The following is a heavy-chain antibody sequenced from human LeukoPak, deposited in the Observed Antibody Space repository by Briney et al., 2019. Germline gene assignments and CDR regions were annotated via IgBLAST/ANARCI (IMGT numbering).Heavy chain of an antibody. D-gene: IGHD2-21*02. Sequence: SETLSLTCTVSGGSISSYYWGWIRQPPGKGLEWIGYIYYSGSTNYNPSLKSRVTISVDTSKNQFSLKLSSVTAAETAVYYCARGGNVLVTEGYFDYWGQGTLVTVSS. CDR2: IYYSGST. CDR1: GGSISSYY. V-gene: IGHV4-59*01. CDR3: ARGGNVLVTEGYFDY. J-gene: IGHJ4*02.